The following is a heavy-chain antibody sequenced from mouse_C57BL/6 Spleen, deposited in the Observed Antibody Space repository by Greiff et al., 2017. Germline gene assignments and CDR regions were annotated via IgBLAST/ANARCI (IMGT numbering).Heavy chain of an antibody. Sequence: QVQLQQPGAELVKPGASVKMSCKASGYTFTSYWITWVKPRPGQGLVWIGDSYPGSGSTNYNEKFKSKATLTVDTSSSTAYMQLSSLTSEDSAVYYCARSGLGPLRYWGQGTTLTGSS. D-gene: IGHD4-1*01. CDR1: GYTFTSYW. CDR2: SYPGSGST. CDR3: ARSGLGPLRY. V-gene: IGHV1-55*01. J-gene: IGHJ2*01.